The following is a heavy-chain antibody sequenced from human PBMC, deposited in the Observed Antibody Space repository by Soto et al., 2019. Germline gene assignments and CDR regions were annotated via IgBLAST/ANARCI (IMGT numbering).Heavy chain of an antibody. CDR1: GYTFTAYF. V-gene: IGHV1-2*02. J-gene: IGHJ4*02. CDR2: INPNTGAT. CDR3: ARDFDCGGDCSVNYFDS. Sequence: ASVKVSCKASGYTFTAYFMHWVRQAPGQGPEWMGWINPNTGATKYAQKFQGRVTMTRDTSITTAYMELRRLRSDDTAVYYCARDFDCGGDCSVNYFDSWGQGALVTVSS. D-gene: IGHD2-21*02.